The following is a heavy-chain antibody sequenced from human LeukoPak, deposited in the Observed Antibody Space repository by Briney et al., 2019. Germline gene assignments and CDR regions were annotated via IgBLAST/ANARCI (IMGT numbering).Heavy chain of an antibody. Sequence: ASVKVSCKASGGTFSSYAISWVRQAPGQGLEWMGIINPSGGSTSYAQKFQGRVTMTRDTSTSTVYMELSSLRSEDTAVYYCARDGGGRQEMADNLDYWGQGTLVTVSS. J-gene: IGHJ4*02. CDR1: GGTFSSYA. D-gene: IGHD1-1*01. CDR3: ARDGGGRQEMADNLDY. CDR2: INPSGGST. V-gene: IGHV1-46*01.